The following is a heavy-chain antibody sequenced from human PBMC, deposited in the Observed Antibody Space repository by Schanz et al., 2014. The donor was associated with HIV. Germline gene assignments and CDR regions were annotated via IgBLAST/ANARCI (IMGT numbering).Heavy chain of an antibody. J-gene: IGHJ4*02. CDR3: VRHGGFASNRGRVDY. D-gene: IGHD3-10*01. CDR2: INHSGST. V-gene: IGHV4-34*01. CDR1: GGSFSGYY. Sequence: QVQLQQWGAGLLKPSETLSLTCAVYGGSFSGYYWSWIRQPPGKGLEWIGKINHSGSTNYNPSLKGRVTISVDPSKNQFSLKLSSVTAADTALYYCVRHGGFASNRGRVDYWGQGTLVTVSS.